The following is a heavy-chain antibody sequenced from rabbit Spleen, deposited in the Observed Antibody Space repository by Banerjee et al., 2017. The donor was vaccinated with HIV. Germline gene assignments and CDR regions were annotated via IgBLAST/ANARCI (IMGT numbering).Heavy chain of an antibody. J-gene: IGHJ6*01. CDR1: GFTISSSDY. D-gene: IGHD1-1*01. CDR3: ARDTSSSFSSYGMDL. CDR2: IYTGSSGST. V-gene: IGHV1S45*01. Sequence: QEQLEESGGGLVQPEGSLTLTCTASGFTISSSDYMCWVRQAPGKGLEWIGCIYTGSSGSTYYASWAKGRFTITRSTSLNTVTLQMTSLTAADTATYFCARDTSSSFSSYGMDLWGPGTLVTVS.